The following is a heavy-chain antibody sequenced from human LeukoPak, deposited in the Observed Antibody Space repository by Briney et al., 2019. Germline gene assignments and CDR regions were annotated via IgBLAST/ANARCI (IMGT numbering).Heavy chain of an antibody. V-gene: IGHV3-30*14. CDR2: ISYDGSNK. CDR3: ARDDYGALAP. Sequence: GGSLRLSCAASGFTFSSYAMHWVRQAPGKGLEWVAVISYDGSNKYYADSVKGRFTISRDNSKNTLYLQMNSLRAEDTAVYYCARDDYGALAPWGQGTLVTVSS. J-gene: IGHJ5*02. CDR1: GFTFSSYA. D-gene: IGHD4-17*01.